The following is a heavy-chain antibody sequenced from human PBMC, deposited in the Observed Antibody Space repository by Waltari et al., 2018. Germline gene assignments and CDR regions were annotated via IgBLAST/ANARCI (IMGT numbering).Heavy chain of an antibody. D-gene: IGHD3-16*01. Sequence: EVRLVESGGGLFQPGEPLRLSCETSGFHFRDDWMSWVRQSPGKGLEWVANIKYDGSEIYSADSVKGRFTISRDNAKHSLHLQMNSLRPGDTAVYYCVRVGAATNYFNFWGQGTLVTVSS. J-gene: IGHJ4*02. CDR2: IKYDGSEI. CDR1: GFHFRDDW. CDR3: VRVGAATNYFNF. V-gene: IGHV3-7*01.